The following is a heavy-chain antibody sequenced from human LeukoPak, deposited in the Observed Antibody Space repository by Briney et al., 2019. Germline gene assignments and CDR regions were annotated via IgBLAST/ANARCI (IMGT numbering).Heavy chain of an antibody. J-gene: IGHJ6*02. D-gene: IGHD3-10*01. CDR3: ARGSVSPSMDV. CDR2: IYHSGST. CDR1: GGSISSGGYS. Sequence: SETLPLTCAVSGGSISSGGYSWSCIRQPPGKGLEWIGYIYHSGSTYYNPSLKSRVTISVDRSKNQFSLKLSSVTAADTAVYYCARGSVSPSMDVWGQGTTVTVSS. V-gene: IGHV4-30-2*01.